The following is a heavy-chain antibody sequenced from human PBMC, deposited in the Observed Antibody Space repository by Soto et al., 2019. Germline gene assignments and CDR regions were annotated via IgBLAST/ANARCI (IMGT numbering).Heavy chain of an antibody. CDR3: ERGGDAATENYYYGMDV. J-gene: IGHJ6*04. CDR1: GGTFSSYT. CDR2: IIPILGIA. V-gene: IGHV1-69*02. Sequence: QVQLVQSGAEVKKPGSSVKVSCKASGGTFSSYTISWVRQAPGQGLEWMGRIIPILGIANYAQKFQGRVTITAEKYSSTAYMELRSLRSEDTAVYYCERGGDAATENYYYGMDVWGKGTTVTVSS. D-gene: IGHD3-10*01.